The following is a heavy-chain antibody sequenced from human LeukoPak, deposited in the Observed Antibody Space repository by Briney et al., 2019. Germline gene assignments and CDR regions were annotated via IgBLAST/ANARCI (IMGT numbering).Heavy chain of an antibody. V-gene: IGHV3-9*01. D-gene: IGHD5-12*01. CDR3: AKDMSIGSSGYDPFDY. CDR2: ISWNSGSI. J-gene: IGHJ4*02. Sequence: GGSLRLSYAASGFTFSSYSMNWVRQAPGKGLEWVSGISWNSGSIGYADSVKGRFTISRDNAKNSLYLQMNSLRAEDTALYYCAKDMSIGSSGYDPFDYWGQGTLVTVSS. CDR1: GFTFSSYS.